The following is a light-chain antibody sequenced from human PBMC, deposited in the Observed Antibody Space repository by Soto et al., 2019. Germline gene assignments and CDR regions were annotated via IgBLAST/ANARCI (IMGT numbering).Light chain of an antibody. V-gene: IGKV3-20*01. Sequence: LTQSPARLSVPPGEETTEYCRASQSIRSSLAWYQQKPGQAPRLLIYGAFSRATGSPDRFSGSGSGTDFPLSRSILEPEDFAAYYCQHYSSAIWTCRGGTKVDI. J-gene: IGKJ4*02. CDR3: QHYSSAIWT. CDR2: GAF. CDR1: QSIRSS.